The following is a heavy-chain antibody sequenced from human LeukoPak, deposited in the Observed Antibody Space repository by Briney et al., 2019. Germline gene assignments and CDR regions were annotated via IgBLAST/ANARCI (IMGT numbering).Heavy chain of an antibody. CDR1: GFTFSDYY. CDR2: ISSSGRAI. CDR3: ARVNTAMGDFYMDV. Sequence: PRGSPRLSPAASGFTFSDYYMSWIRQAPGRGLDWVSYISSSGRAIYYADSVKGRFTISSDNAKNLLYLQMNSLRAEDTAVYYCARVNTAMGDFYMDVWGKGTTVTVSS. D-gene: IGHD5-18*01. J-gene: IGHJ6*03. V-gene: IGHV3-11*01.